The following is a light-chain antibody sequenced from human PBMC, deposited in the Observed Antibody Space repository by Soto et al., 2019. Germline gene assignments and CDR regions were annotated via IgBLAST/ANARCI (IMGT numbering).Light chain of an antibody. CDR2: DAY. J-gene: IGKJ1*01. CDR3: QQRSNWPTWT. V-gene: IGKV3-11*01. CDR1: QSGSSY. Sequence: EILWTQSTDTLSLSPGERATRSGMGSQSGSSYLAWYQKKTGQAPRILIYDAYNRATGIPARFSGSGSGTAFTLTPSRLEPEDFAVYYCQQRSNWPTWTFGPGTKVDLK.